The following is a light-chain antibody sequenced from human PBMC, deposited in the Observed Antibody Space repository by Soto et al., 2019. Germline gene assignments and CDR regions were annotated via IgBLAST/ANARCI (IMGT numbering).Light chain of an antibody. CDR2: EVS. J-gene: IGLJ2*01. CDR1: SSDIGAYKF. CDR3: SLYAGTNSVV. Sequence: QSALTQPPSASGSPGQSVAISCTGTSSDIGAYKFVSWYQQHPGKAPRLILYEVSRRPSGVPDRFSGSKSGNTASLTVSELLADDEADYYCSLYAGTNSVVFGGGTKLTVL. V-gene: IGLV2-8*01.